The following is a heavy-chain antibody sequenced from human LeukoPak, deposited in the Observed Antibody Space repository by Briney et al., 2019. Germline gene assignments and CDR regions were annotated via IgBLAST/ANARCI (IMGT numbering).Heavy chain of an antibody. CDR1: GYTLTELS. V-gene: IGHV1-46*01. CDR2: INPSGGST. D-gene: IGHD6-13*01. J-gene: IGHJ4*02. CDR3: ARAVECIAAAGICNDY. Sequence: VASVKVSCKVSGYTLTELSMHWVRQAPGQGLEWMGIINPSGGSTSYAQKFQGRVTMTRDTSTSTVYMELSSLRSEDTAVYYCARAVECIAAAGICNDYWGQGTLVTVSS.